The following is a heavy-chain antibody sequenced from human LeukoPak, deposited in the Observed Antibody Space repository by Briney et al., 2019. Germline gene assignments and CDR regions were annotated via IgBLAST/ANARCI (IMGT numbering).Heavy chain of an antibody. CDR1: GGTFSSYA. V-gene: IGHV1-69*13. CDR2: IIPIFGTA. CDR3: AREIVVVPAAIGWFDP. J-gene: IGHJ5*02. Sequence: ASVKVSCKASGGTFSSYAISWVRQAPGQGLEWMGGIIPIFGTANYAQKFQGRVTITADESTSTAYMELSRLRSEDTAVYYCAREIVVVPAAIGWFDPWGQGTLVTVSS. D-gene: IGHD2-2*02.